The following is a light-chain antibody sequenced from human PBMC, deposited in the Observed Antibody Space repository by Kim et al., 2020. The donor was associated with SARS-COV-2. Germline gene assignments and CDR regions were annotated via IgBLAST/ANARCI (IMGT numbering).Light chain of an antibody. J-gene: IGLJ2*01. Sequence: ALGQKVRITCQGDSLTTYYASWYQQKPGQAPVLVFYANDNRPSGIPDRFSGSSSGNTASLTITETQAEDEADYFCHSRDSSGNHQVFGGGTQLTVL. CDR2: AND. CDR1: SLTTYY. CDR3: HSRDSSGNHQV. V-gene: IGLV3-19*01.